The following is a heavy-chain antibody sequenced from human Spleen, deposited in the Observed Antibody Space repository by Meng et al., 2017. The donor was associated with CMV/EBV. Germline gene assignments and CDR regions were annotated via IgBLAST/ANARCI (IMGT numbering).Heavy chain of an antibody. CDR1: GFNFRIYG. CDR3: AREGYQLLNWFDP. J-gene: IGHJ5*02. CDR2: IRYDEKTK. Sequence: GGSLRLSCAASGFNFRIYGMHWVRQLPGKGLEWVAFIRYDEKTKYYADSVKGRFTISRDNSKNTLYLQMNSLRAEDTAVYYCAREGYQLLNWFDPWGQGTLVTVSS. D-gene: IGHD2-2*01. V-gene: IGHV3-30*02.